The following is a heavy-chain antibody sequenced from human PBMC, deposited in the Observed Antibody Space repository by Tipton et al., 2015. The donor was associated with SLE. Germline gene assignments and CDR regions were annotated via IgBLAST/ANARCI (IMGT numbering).Heavy chain of an antibody. CDR1: GYTFTSYG. J-gene: IGHJ6*02. Sequence: QVQLVQSGAEVKKPGASVKVSCKASGYTFTSYGISWVRQAPGQGLEWMGWISAYNANTNYAQKLQGRVTMTTDTSTSTAYMELRSLRSDDTAVYYCASFLNYYGSRSFCGMDVWGQGTTVTVSS. D-gene: IGHD3-10*01. CDR3: ASFLNYYGSRSFCGMDV. V-gene: IGHV1-18*01. CDR2: ISAYNANT.